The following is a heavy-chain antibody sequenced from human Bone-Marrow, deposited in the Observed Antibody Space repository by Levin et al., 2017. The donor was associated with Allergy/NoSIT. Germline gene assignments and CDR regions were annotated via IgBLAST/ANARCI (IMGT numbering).Heavy chain of an antibody. V-gene: IGHV3-30-3*01. D-gene: IGHD3-10*01. CDR3: ARDGSGSYYNHYYYYYYMDG. CDR1: GFTFSSYA. CDR2: ISYDGSNK. Sequence: PGGSLRLSCAASGFTFSSYAMHWVRQAPGKGLEWVAVISYDGSNKYYADSVKGRFTISRDNSKNTLYLQMNSLRAEDTAVYYCARDGSGSYYNHYYYYYYMDGWGKGTTVTVSS. J-gene: IGHJ6*03.